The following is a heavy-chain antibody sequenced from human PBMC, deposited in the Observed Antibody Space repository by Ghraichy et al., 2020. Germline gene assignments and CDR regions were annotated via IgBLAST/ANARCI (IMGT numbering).Heavy chain of an antibody. CDR1: GFIFNSYA. D-gene: IGHD6-13*01. CDR3: ASIPARMYSSSWYFHY. V-gene: IGHV3-53*01. Sequence: GESLNISCAASGFIFNSYAMSWVRQAPGKGLEWVSVIYSGGSTYYADSVKGRFTISRDNSKNTLYLQMNSLRAEDTAVYYCASIPARMYSSSWYFHYWGQGTLVTVSS. J-gene: IGHJ4*02. CDR2: IYSGGST.